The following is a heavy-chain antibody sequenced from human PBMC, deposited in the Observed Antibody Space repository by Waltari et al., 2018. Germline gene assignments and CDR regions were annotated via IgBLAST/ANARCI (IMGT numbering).Heavy chain of an antibody. J-gene: IGHJ4*02. CDR1: GFSFSKYG. D-gene: IGHD4-17*01. V-gene: IGHV3-23*01. CDR2: ISNTGLST. Sequence: EVQLLESGGGLVEPGGALRLSCAASGFSFSKYGISWVRKAPGNGLDWVSGISNTGLSTYYADSVKGRFTISRDNSKNTLYLQMDSLGAEDTALYYCAKVLVSTVTAAPLFDHWGQGTLVTVSS. CDR3: AKVLVSTVTAAPLFDH.